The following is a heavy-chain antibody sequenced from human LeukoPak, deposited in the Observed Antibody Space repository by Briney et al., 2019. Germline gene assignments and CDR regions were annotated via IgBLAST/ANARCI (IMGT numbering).Heavy chain of an antibody. D-gene: IGHD6-19*01. V-gene: IGHV3-21*01. Sequence: PGGSLRLSCTVSGFTFSRYSMNWVRQAPGKGLEWVSSISISSNYIYYADSVKGRFTISRDNAKNSLYLQVNSLRAEDTAVYYCARGSRLGVAERDAFDIWGQGTMVTVSS. CDR2: ISISSNYI. J-gene: IGHJ3*02. CDR1: GFTFSRYS. CDR3: ARGSRLGVAERDAFDI.